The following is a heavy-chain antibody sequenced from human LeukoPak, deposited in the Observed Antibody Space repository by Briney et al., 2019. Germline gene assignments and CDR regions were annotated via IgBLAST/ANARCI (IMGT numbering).Heavy chain of an antibody. Sequence: PGGSLRLSCAASGFTFSSYAMSWVRQAPGKGLEWVSVIYSGGSTYYADSVKGRFTISRDNSKNTLYLQMNSLRAEDTAVYYCAKNGLGLDIVVVPAAIAPYYYYYYMDVWGKGTTVTVSS. CDR2: IYSGGST. J-gene: IGHJ6*03. CDR1: GFTFSSYA. CDR3: AKNGLGLDIVVVPAAIAPYYYYYYMDV. D-gene: IGHD2-2*01. V-gene: IGHV3-23*03.